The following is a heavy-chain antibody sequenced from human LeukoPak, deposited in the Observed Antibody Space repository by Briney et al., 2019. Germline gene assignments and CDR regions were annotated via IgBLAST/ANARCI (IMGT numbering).Heavy chain of an antibody. Sequence: GGSLRLSCAASGFTFSSYGMHWVRQAPGKGLGWVAFIRYDGSKKYYTDSVKGRFTISRDNSKNTLYLQMNSLSAEDTAFYYCAKEELRRITMWGYMDVWGKGTTVTISS. CDR1: GFTFSSYG. V-gene: IGHV3-30*02. CDR3: AKEELRRITMWGYMDV. D-gene: IGHD3-10*02. CDR2: IRYDGSKK. J-gene: IGHJ6*03.